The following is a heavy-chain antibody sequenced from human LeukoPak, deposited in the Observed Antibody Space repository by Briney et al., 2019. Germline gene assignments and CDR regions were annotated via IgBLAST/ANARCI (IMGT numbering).Heavy chain of an antibody. D-gene: IGHD3-3*01. CDR3: AGSEWSGYYMDV. Sequence: SVKVSCKASGGTFSSYAISWVRQAPGQGLEWMGRIIPIFGTANYAQKFQGRVTITTDESTSTAYMELSSLRSEDTAVYYGAGSEWSGYYMDVWGKGTTVTVSS. CDR2: IIPIFGTA. J-gene: IGHJ6*03. V-gene: IGHV1-69*05. CDR1: GGTFSSYA.